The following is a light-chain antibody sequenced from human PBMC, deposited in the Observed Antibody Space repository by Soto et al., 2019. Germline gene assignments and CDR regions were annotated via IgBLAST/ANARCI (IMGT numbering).Light chain of an antibody. CDR1: QSVLYSSNNKNY. CDR2: WAS. V-gene: IGKV4-1*01. Sequence: DVVMTQSPDSLAVSLGERASINCKSSQSVLYSSNNKNYLAWYQQKPGQPPKLLINWASTRESGVPDRFSGSGSGTDFTLTISSLQAEDVAVYYCQQYCSSPLTFGGGTKVEIK. J-gene: IGKJ4*01. CDR3: QQYCSSPLT.